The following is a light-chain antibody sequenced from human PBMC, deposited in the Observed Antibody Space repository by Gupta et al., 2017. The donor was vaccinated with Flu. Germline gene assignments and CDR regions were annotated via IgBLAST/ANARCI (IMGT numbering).Light chain of an antibody. V-gene: IGLV1-44*01. J-gene: IGLJ3*02. CDR1: RSNIGTYT. CDR3: AAWDDNLNGWV. Sequence: QSVLTQAPSMSAPPGQTVTISCSGVRSNIGTYTVSWYRRLPQMPPKLITYGDDQRRSGVPERISASKSGTSASLAISGLQSEDEAEYYCAAWDDNLNGWVFGGGTKLTVL. CDR2: GDD.